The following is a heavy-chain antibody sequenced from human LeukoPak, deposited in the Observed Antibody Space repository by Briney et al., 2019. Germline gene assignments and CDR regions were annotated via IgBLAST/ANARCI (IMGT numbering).Heavy chain of an antibody. J-gene: IGHJ5*02. V-gene: IGHV3-48*04. CDR3: ARDVTCDGADWFDP. CDR2: ISSTTSTI. Sequence: GGSLRLSCAAPGFTFSSYSMSWVRQAPGKGPEWISYISSTTSTIYYADSVKGRFTISRDNAKSALYLQMNSLRAEYTAVYYCARDVTCDGADWFDPGGQGTLVTVSS. CDR1: GFTFSSYS. D-gene: IGHD4-17*01.